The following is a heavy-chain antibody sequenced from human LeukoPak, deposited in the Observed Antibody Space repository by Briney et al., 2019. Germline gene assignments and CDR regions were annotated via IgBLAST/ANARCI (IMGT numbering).Heavy chain of an antibody. CDR2: VFYSGTT. Sequence: SETLSLTCSVSGGLISISTHYWGWIRQTPGKGLEWIGSVFYSGTTYFNPSFNSRLTISIDTSKNQFSLKLRSVTAADTAVYYCARSVRRGFNFDYWGQGTLVIVSS. CDR3: ARSVRRGFNFDY. CDR1: GGLISISTHY. V-gene: IGHV4-39*01. J-gene: IGHJ4*02. D-gene: IGHD5-12*01.